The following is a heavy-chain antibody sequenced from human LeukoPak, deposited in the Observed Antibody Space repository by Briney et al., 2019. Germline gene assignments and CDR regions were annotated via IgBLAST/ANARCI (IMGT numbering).Heavy chain of an antibody. CDR2: IDPSDSYS. CDR1: GYSFNNYW. V-gene: IGHV5-10-1*04. CDR3: ARLYYYDSSGYYSPYWYFDL. D-gene: IGHD3-22*01. J-gene: IGHJ2*01. Sequence: GESLKISCKGSGYSFNNYWIGWVRQMPGKGLEWMGRIDPSDSYSNYSPSFQGQVTISVDKSISTAYLHWSSLKASDTAMYYCARLYYYDSSGYYSPYWYFDLWGRGTLVTVSS.